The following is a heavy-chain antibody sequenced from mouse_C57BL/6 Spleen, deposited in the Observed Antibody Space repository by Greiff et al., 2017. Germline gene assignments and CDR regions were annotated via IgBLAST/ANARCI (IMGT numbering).Heavy chain of an antibody. CDR1: GFTFSDFY. J-gene: IGHJ2*01. Sequence: EVQLVESGGGLVQSGRSLRLSCATSGFTFSDFYMEWVRQAPGKGLEWIAASRNKANDYTTEYSASVKGRFIVSRDTSQSILYLQMNALRAEDTAIYYCARENYYGSLDYWGQGTTLTVSS. CDR3: ARENYYGSLDY. V-gene: IGHV7-1*01. D-gene: IGHD1-1*01. CDR2: SRNKANDYTT.